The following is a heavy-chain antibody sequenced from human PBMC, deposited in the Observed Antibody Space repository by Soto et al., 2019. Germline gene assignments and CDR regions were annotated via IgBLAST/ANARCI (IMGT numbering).Heavy chain of an antibody. Sequence: QVQLVESGGGVVQPGRSLRLSCAASGFTFSSYGMHWVRQAPGKGLEWVAVISYDGRNKYYADSVKGRFTISRDNSKNTLYLQMNSLRPEDTAVYYCAKDPAGHLIVVGKGWFVPWGQGTLVTVSS. J-gene: IGHJ5*02. CDR2: ISYDGRNK. D-gene: IGHD3-22*01. CDR3: AKDPAGHLIVVGKGWFVP. V-gene: IGHV3-30*18. CDR1: GFTFSSYG.